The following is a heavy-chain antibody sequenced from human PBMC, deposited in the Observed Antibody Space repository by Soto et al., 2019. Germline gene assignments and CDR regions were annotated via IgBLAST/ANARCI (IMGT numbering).Heavy chain of an antibody. CDR1: GGSFSGYY. CDR2: INHSGST. V-gene: IGHV4-34*01. D-gene: IGHD6-25*01. J-gene: IGHJ6*03. Sequence: SETLSLTCAVYGGSFSGYYWSWIRQPPWKGLEWIGEINHSGSTNYNPSLKSRVTISVDTSKNQFSLKLSSATAADTAVYYCARRGQRYYYYYYMDVWGKGTTVTVSS. CDR3: ARRGQRYYYYYYMDV.